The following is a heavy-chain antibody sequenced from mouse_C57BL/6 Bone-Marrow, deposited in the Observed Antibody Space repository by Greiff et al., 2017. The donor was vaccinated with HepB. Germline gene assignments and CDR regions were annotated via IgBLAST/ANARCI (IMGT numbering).Heavy chain of an antibody. CDR3: ARDYGSYGFSY. D-gene: IGHD1-1*01. CDR2: INPGSGYT. CDR1: GYTFTTYW. V-gene: IGHV1-7*01. Sequence: HVQLQQSGAELAKPGASVRLSCKASGYTFTTYWMHWVKQRPGQGLDWIGYINPGSGYTKYNQKFKDKATLTADKSSSTAYMQLSSLTYEDSAVYFCARDYGSYGFSYWGQGTLVTVSA. J-gene: IGHJ3*01.